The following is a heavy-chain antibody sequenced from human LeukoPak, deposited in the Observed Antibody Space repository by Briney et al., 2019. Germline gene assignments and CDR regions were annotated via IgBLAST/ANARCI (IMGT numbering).Heavy chain of an antibody. D-gene: IGHD6-13*01. CDR3: ARETAAAGSFIAIHDS. CDR2: INDAEST. Sequence: PSETLSLTCAVYGGSFSGYYWSWVRQPPGKGLEWIGEINDAESTNYNPSLKRRVTLSVDTSKNQFSLRLNSVTAADTAIYYCARETAAAGSFIAIHDSWGQGTLVTVSS. CDR1: GGSFSGYY. V-gene: IGHV4-34*01. J-gene: IGHJ4*02.